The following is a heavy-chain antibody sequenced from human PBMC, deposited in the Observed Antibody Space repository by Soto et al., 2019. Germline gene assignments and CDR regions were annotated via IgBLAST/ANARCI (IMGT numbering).Heavy chain of an antibody. V-gene: IGHV3-73*01. CDR3: SSCASCGGDWYFDL. Sequence: PGGSLRLSCAASGFTFSGSAIHWVRQASGKGLEWVGRIRSKANSYATAHAASVKGRFTISRDDSKNTAYLQMNSLKTEDTAVYYCSSCASCGGDWYFDLWGRGTLVTVSS. D-gene: IGHD2-21*01. J-gene: IGHJ2*01. CDR2: IRSKANSYAT. CDR1: GFTFSGSA.